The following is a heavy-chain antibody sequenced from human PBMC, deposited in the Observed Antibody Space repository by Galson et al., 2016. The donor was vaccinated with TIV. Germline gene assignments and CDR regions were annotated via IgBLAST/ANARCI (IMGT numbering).Heavy chain of an antibody. J-gene: IGHJ4*02. Sequence: SLRFSCAASSFTFRNYWMSWVRQAPGKGLEWVANIEPDGDERHYVDSVRGRFTISRDNAKNSLFLKMNHLRAEDTAVYYCARWRNFGDYSDYWGQGTLVAVSS. D-gene: IGHD3-10*01. V-gene: IGHV3-7*03. CDR2: IEPDGDER. CDR1: SFTFRNYW. CDR3: ARWRNFGDYSDY.